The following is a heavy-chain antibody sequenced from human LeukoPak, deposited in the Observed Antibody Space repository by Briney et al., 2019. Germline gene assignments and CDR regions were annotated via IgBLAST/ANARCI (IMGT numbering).Heavy chain of an antibody. CDR2: ISAYNGNP. CDR3: PRVLGLIGEPQVDP. D-gene: IGHD3-10*01. CDR1: GYTFISYG. J-gene: IGHJ5*02. V-gene: IGHV1-18*01. Sequence: ASVKVSCKASGYTFISYGIGWVRQAHGQGLECMGWISAYNGNPNDAQKLQGRLTMTTDTSTSTSSMGRRSRRPDDTAGFYCPRVLGLIGEPQVDPWGQGTLVTVSS.